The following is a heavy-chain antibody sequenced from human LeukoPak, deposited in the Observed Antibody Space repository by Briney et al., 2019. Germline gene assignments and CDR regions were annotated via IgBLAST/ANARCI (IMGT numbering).Heavy chain of an antibody. CDR3: ARRGERGFDY. V-gene: IGHV4-39*07. J-gene: IGHJ4*02. CDR2: IYYSGST. Sequence: SEALSLTCTVSGGSISSSSYYWGWIRQPPGKGLEWIGSIYYSGSTYYNPSLKSRVTISVDTSKNQFSLKLSSVTAADTAVYYCARRGERGFDYWGQGTLVTVSS. CDR1: GGSISSSSYY. D-gene: IGHD3-16*01.